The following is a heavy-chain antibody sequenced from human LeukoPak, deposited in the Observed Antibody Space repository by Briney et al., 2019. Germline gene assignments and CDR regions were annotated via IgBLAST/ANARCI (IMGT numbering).Heavy chain of an antibody. J-gene: IGHJ6*02. Sequence: GGSLRLSCAASGFTFSSYWMSWDRQAPGKGLEWVANIKQDGSEKYYVDSVKGRFTISRDNAKNSLYLQMSNLRAEDTAVYFCARGGGLDVWGQGATVTVSS. CDR3: ARGGGLDV. CDR1: GFTFSSYW. V-gene: IGHV3-7*03. CDR2: IKQDGSEK. D-gene: IGHD3-16*01.